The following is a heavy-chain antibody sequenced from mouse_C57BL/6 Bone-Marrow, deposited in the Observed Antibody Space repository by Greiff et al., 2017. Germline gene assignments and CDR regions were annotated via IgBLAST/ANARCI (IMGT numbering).Heavy chain of an antibody. J-gene: IGHJ4*01. V-gene: IGHV5-17*01. Sequence: EVNVVESGGGLVKPGGSLKLSCAASGFTFSDYGMHWVRQAPEKGLEWVAYISSGSSTIYYADTVKGRFTISRDNAKNTLFLQMTSLRSEDTAMYYCARGTDYDYDGGYYYAMDYWGQGTSVTVSS. CDR2: ISSGSSTI. CDR1: GFTFSDYG. D-gene: IGHD2-4*01. CDR3: ARGTDYDYDGGYYYAMDY.